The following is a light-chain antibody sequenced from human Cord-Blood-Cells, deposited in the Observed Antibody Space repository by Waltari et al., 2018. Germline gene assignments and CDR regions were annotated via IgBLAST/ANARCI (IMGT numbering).Light chain of an antibody. CDR3: CSYAGSSTFVV. Sequence: QSALTQPASVSGSPGQSLTISCTGTSSDVGGYNLVSWSQQHPGKAPKLMIYEGSKRPSGVSNRFSGSKSGNTASLTISGLQAEDGADYYCCSYAGSSTFVVFGGGTKLTVL. V-gene: IGLV2-23*03. CDR2: EGS. J-gene: IGLJ2*01. CDR1: SSDVGGYNL.